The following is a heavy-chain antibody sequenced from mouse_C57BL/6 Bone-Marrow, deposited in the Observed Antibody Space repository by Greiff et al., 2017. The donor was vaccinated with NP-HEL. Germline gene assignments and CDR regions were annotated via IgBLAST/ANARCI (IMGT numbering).Heavy chain of an antibody. Sequence: QVHVKQSGAELARPGASVKLSCKASGYTFTSYGISWVKQRTGQGLEWIGEIYPRSGNTYYNEKFKGKATLTADKSSSTAYMELRSLTSEDSAVYFCARGSIYYGYDWGQGTTLTVSS. CDR1: GYTFTSYG. CDR2: IYPRSGNT. J-gene: IGHJ2*01. V-gene: IGHV1-81*01. D-gene: IGHD2-2*01. CDR3: ARGSIYYGYD.